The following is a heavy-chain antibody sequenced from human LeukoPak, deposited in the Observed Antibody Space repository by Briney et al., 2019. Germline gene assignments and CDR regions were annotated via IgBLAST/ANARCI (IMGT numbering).Heavy chain of an antibody. J-gene: IGHJ5*02. CDR1: GFTFRTYW. CDR3: ARAMT. Sequence: GGSLRLSCAASGFTFRTYWMSWVRQAPGKGLEWVANIKPDGSDKAYVDSVKGRFTISRDNTKNSLYLQMSSLRAEDTAVYYCARAMTWGQGTLVSVSS. CDR2: IKPDGSDK. V-gene: IGHV3-7*01.